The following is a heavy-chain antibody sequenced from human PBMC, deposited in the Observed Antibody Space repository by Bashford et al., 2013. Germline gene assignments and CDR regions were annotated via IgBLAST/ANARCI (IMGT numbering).Heavy chain of an antibody. CDR1: GYRFTTYW. J-gene: IGHJ4*02. Sequence: GESLKISCRGSGYRFTTYWIAWVRQMPGKGLECMGIIYPTDSETRYSPSFQGQVTISADKSISTAYLQWTSLKASDTAIYYCARPRLELGFYYFDLWGQGTVVTVSS. D-gene: IGHD7-27*01. V-gene: IGHV5-51*01. CDR2: IYPTDSET. CDR3: ARPRLELGFYYFDL.